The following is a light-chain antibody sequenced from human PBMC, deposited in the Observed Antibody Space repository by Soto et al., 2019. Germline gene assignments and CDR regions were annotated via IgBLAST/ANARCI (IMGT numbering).Light chain of an antibody. V-gene: IGKV3-11*01. CDR3: QQRTDSYT. CDR2: DAS. J-gene: IGKJ2*01. Sequence: EIVLTQSPVTLSLSPGERATLSCRASQSVSASLAWYQQKPGQAPRLLLYDASIRATGIPARFSGSGSGTDFTLTISSLEPEDFAVYYCQQRTDSYTFGQGTKLEIK. CDR1: QSVSAS.